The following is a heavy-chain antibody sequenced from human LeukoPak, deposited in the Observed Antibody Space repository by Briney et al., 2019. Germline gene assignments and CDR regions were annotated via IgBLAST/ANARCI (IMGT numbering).Heavy chain of an antibody. CDR3: ARTTYCSGGSCHFDY. J-gene: IGHJ4*02. Sequence: SETLSLTCAVYGGSFSGYYWSWIRQPPGKGLEWIGEINHSGSTNYNPPLKSRVTISVDTSKNQFSLKLSSVTAADTAVYYCARTTYCSGGSCHFDYWGQGTLVTVSS. CDR2: INHSGST. V-gene: IGHV4-34*01. CDR1: GGSFSGYY. D-gene: IGHD2-15*01.